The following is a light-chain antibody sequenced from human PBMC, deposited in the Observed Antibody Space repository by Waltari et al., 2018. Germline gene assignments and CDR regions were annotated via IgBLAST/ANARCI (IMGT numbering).Light chain of an antibody. V-gene: IGKV1-39*01. CDR3: QQSYISLT. CDR2: AAS. CDR1: QSISNY. Sequence: DIQMTQSPSSLSASVGDRVTITCQASQSISNYLSWYQQKPGKAPNLLIYAASSFQSGVPSRFSGSGSGTDFTLTISSLQPEDFATYYCQQSYISLTFGQGTKVEIK. J-gene: IGKJ1*01.